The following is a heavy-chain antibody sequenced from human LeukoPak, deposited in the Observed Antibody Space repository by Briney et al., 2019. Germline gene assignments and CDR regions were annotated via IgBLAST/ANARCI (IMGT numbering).Heavy chain of an antibody. CDR2: IYPGDSNT. Sequence: GESLKISFQGSGYRFTTYWIGWVRPMPGKGVEWMGIIYPGDSNTRYSPSFQGQVTISADKSISTAYLQWSSLKASDTAMYYCARADLAAAGFFDYWGQGTLVTVSS. CDR1: GYRFTTYW. D-gene: IGHD6-13*01. CDR3: ARADLAAAGFFDY. J-gene: IGHJ4*02. V-gene: IGHV5-51*01.